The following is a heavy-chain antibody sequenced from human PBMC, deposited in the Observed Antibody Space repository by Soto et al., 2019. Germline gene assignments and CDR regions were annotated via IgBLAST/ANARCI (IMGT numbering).Heavy chain of an antibody. V-gene: IGHV1-8*01. CDR2: MQPSSGRT. CDR1: GYSFTGLD. CDR3: ARGGPVSVSPAWQLLGYFDY. J-gene: IGHJ4*02. Sequence: ASVKVSCKASGYSFTGLDINWVRQTTGQGLEWMGWMQPSSGRTGYAQKFQGRVTMTRDTSINTAYMELSSLTSDDTAFYYCARGGPVSVSPAWQLLGYFDYWGQGTLVTVSS. D-gene: IGHD2-15*01.